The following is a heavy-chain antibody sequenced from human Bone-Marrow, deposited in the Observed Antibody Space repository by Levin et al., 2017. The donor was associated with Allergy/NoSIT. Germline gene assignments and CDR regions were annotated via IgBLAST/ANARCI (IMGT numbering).Heavy chain of an antibody. D-gene: IGHD3-22*01. CDR1: GFTFSDYY. CDR3: AREAYYYDSSTYYAPIDY. J-gene: IGHJ4*02. V-gene: IGHV3-11*01. Sequence: PGGSLRLSCAASGFTFSDYYMSWIRQAPGKGLEWVSYISGDSSSIFYADSVKGRFTISRDNAKNSLHLQLNSLRAEDTAVYYCAREAYYYDSSTYYAPIDYWGQGTLVTVSS. CDR2: ISGDSSSI.